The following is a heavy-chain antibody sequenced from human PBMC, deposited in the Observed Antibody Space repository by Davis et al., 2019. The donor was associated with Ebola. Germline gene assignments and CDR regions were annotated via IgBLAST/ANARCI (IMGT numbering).Heavy chain of an antibody. V-gene: IGHV3-72*01. Sequence: GESLKISCAASGFTFSDHYMDWVRQAPGQGMEWVARIRNKANSYTTEYAASVKGRFTISRDDSKNSLYLQMNSLKTEDTAVYYCARDFQYCTNGVCQDPYMDVWGKGTTVTVSS. D-gene: IGHD2-8*01. CDR3: ARDFQYCTNGVCQDPYMDV. CDR1: GFTFSDHY. J-gene: IGHJ6*03. CDR2: IRNKANSYTT.